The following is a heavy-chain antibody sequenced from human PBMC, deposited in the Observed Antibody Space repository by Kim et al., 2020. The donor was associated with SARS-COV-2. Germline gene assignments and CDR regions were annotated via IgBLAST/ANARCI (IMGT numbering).Heavy chain of an antibody. V-gene: IGHV3-48*03. CDR2: ISSGGSTI. D-gene: IGHD2-15*01. CDR1: GFTFSSYE. Sequence: GGSLRLSCAASGFTFSSYEMNWVRQAPGKGLEWVSYISSGGSTIYYADSVKGRFTISRDNAKNSLYLQMNSLRAEDTAVYYCARDRYCSGGRCYPNWFDPWGQGTLVTVSS. J-gene: IGHJ5*02. CDR3: ARDRYCSGGRCYPNWFDP.